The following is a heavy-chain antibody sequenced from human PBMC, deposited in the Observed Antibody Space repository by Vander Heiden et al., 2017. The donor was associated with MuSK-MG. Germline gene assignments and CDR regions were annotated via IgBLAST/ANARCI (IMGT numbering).Heavy chain of an antibody. Sequence: RFTISRDNSKNTLYLQMNSLRAEDTAVYYCARVGLVRGFDPWGQGTLVTVSS. CDR3: ARVGLVRGFDP. D-gene: IGHD3-9*01. V-gene: IGHV3-30*01. J-gene: IGHJ5*02.